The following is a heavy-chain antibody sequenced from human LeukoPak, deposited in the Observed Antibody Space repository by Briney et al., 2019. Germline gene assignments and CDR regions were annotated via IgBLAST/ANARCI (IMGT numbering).Heavy chain of an antibody. CDR1: GYTFTSYD. CDR3: ARGGPLAYCGGDCYLFDY. V-gene: IGHV1-8*01. CDR2: MNPNSGNT. Sequence: ASVKVSCKASGYTFTSYDINWVRQATGQGLEWMGWMNPNSGNTGYARKFQGRVTMTRNTSISTAYMELSSLRSEDTAVYYCARGGPLAYCGGDCYLFDYWGQGTLVTVSS. D-gene: IGHD2-21*02. J-gene: IGHJ4*02.